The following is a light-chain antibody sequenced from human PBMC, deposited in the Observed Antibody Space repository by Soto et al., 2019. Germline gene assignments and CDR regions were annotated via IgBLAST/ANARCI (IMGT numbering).Light chain of an antibody. J-gene: IGLJ1*01. CDR1: RSDVGGYNY. CDR3: CSYAGSYTFYV. CDR2: DVS. Sequence: QSVVTQPRSVSGSSGQSGTFSCTGTRSDVGGYNYVSWYQQPPGKAPKLMIYDVSKRPSGVPDRFSGSKSGNTASLTISGLQAEDEADYYCCSYAGSYTFYVFGTGTKVTVL. V-gene: IGLV2-11*01.